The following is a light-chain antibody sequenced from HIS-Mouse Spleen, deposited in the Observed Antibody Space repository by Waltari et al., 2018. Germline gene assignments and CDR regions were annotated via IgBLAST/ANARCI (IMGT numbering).Light chain of an antibody. V-gene: IGKV1-8*01. CDR3: QQYYSYPYT. Sequence: AIRMTQSPSSFSASTGDRVTITCRASQGISSYLAWYQQQPGKAPKLLISAASTLQSGVPSRFSGSGSETDFTLTISCLQSEDFATYYCQQYYSYPYTFGQGTKLEIK. J-gene: IGKJ2*01. CDR1: QGISSY. CDR2: AAS.